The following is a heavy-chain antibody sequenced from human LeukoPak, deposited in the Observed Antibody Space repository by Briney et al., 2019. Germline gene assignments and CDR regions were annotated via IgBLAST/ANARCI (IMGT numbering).Heavy chain of an antibody. CDR1: GGSISGTNW. J-gene: IGHJ4*02. CDR3: SRESGPFSPFGF. D-gene: IGHD1-26*01. Sequence: PSGTLSLTCGVSGGSISGTNWWSWVRQPPGQGLEWIGEISLRGLTNYNPSLRSRLTMSLDESKNQVSLNLTSVTAADTAVYYCSRESGPFSPFGFWGQGTLVAVHS. CDR2: ISLRGLT. V-gene: IGHV4-4*02.